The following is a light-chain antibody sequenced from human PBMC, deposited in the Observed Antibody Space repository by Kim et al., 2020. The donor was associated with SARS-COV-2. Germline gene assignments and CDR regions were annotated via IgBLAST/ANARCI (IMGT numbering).Light chain of an antibody. J-gene: IGLJ3*02. Sequence: GQTVTISCSGSSSNIGANTVNWYQHRPGTAPNLLIHINDQRPSGVPDRFSGSKSGTSASLAISGLRSEDEADYYCAAWDNSLSAWVFGGGTKLTVL. CDR1: SSNIGANT. CDR3: AAWDNSLSAWV. CDR2: IND. V-gene: IGLV1-44*01.